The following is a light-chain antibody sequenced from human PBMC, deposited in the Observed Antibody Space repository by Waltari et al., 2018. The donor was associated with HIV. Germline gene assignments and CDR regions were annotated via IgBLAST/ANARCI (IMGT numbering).Light chain of an antibody. Sequence: EIVLTQSPGTLSLSPGETATLSYSASQSVTSTYLAWYHQKPGQAPRLLIYGASSRATGIPDRFRGSGSGTDFTLTIRRLEPEDFAVYYCQQYGSSPYTFGQGTKLEIK. CDR3: QQYGSSPYT. CDR2: GAS. J-gene: IGKJ2*01. CDR1: QSVTSTY. V-gene: IGKV3-20*01.